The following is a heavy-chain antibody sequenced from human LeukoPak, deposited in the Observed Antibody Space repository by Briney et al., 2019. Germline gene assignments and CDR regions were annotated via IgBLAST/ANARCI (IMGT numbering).Heavy chain of an antibody. V-gene: IGHV1-2*02. D-gene: IGHD3-3*01. CDR3: ARDVEITIFGVGDRGY. Sequence: ASVKVSCKASGYTFTGYYMHWVRQAPGQGLEWMGWINPNSGGTNYAQKFQGRVTMTRDTSISTAYMELSRLRSDGTAVYYCARDVEITIFGVGDRGYWGQGTLVTVSS. CDR2: INPNSGGT. CDR1: GYTFTGYY. J-gene: IGHJ4*02.